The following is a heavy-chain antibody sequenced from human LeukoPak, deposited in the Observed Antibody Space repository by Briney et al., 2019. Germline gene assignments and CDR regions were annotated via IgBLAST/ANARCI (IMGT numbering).Heavy chain of an antibody. CDR1: GFTFRDYW. CDR2: IRRDGGAA. D-gene: IGHD3-22*01. J-gene: IGHJ4*02. Sequence: QAGGSLRLSCIASGFTFRDYWMTWVRRAPGRGLEWVANIRRDGGAAYYVNSVKGRFTISRDNAENSLFLQMNSLRVEDTAVYYCARVHESGYYIHWGQGTLVTVSS. V-gene: IGHV3-7*04. CDR3: ARVHESGYYIH.